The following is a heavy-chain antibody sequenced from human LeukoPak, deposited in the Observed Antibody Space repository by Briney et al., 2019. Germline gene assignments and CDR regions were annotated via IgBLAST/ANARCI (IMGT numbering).Heavy chain of an antibody. V-gene: IGHV4-39*07. CDR2: IYHSGST. CDR1: GGSISSSSYY. J-gene: IGHJ4*02. CDR3: ARSLVYYYDSSAWGYFDY. D-gene: IGHD3-22*01. Sequence: SETLSLTCTVSGGSISSSSYYWGWIRQPPGKGLEWIGSIYHSGSTYYNPSLKSRVTISVDTSKNQFSLKLSSVTAADTAVYYCARSLVYYYDSSAWGYFDYWGQGTLVTVSS.